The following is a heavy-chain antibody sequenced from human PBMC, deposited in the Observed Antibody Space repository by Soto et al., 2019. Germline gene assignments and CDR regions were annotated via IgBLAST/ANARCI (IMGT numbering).Heavy chain of an antibody. Sequence: QVQLVESGGGVVQPGRSLRLSCAASGFTFSSYGMHWVRQAPGKGLEWVAVISYDGSNKYYADSVKGRFTISRDNSKNTLYLQMNSLRVGDTAIYYCAKGILVKPPGTRTFDIWGQGTMVIVSS. V-gene: IGHV3-30*18. D-gene: IGHD6-13*01. CDR1: GFTFSSYG. CDR2: ISYDGSNK. CDR3: AKGILVKPPGTRTFDI. J-gene: IGHJ3*02.